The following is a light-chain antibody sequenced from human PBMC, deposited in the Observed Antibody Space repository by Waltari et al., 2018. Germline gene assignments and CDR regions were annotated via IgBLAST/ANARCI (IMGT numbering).Light chain of an antibody. V-gene: IGLV2-14*03. CDR3: SAYTRGVV. Sequence: QSALTQIASVAGSPGQSITISCTGTSSDVGDHNYVSWYQHHPGKLPKLLIYDVISRPSGVSTRCSVSKSGNTASLTISGLQAEDEADYYCSAYTRGVVFGGGTQLTVL. CDR1: SSDVGDHNY. J-gene: IGLJ2*01. CDR2: DVI.